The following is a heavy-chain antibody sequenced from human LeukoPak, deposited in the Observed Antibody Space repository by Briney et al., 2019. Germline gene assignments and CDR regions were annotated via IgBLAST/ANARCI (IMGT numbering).Heavy chain of an antibody. CDR1: GYSISSGYY. V-gene: IGHV4-4*07. CDR3: ARGWELVRLDK. Sequence: SETLSLTCTVSGYSISSGYYWGWIRQPAGKGLEWIGRMYTSGSSNYNPSLKSRVTMSVDTSKNQFSLKLTSMTAADTAVYYCARGWELVRLDKWGQGILVIVSS. D-gene: IGHD1-26*01. J-gene: IGHJ4*02. CDR2: MYTSGSS.